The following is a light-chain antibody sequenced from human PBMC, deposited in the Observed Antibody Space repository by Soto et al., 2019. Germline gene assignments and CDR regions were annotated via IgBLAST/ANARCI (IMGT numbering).Light chain of an antibody. J-gene: IGLJ1*01. CDR2: ANN. CDR1: GSNIGAGYA. CDR3: QAYDNSLSGSYV. V-gene: IGLV1-40*01. Sequence: QSVLTQPPSVSGPPGQRVTIPCTGSGSNIGAGYAVPWYQQVPGTAPKLLIYANNNRPSGVPDRFSGSKSATSASLAITGLQAEDEDHSYCQAYDNSLSGSYVFGTGTKLTVL.